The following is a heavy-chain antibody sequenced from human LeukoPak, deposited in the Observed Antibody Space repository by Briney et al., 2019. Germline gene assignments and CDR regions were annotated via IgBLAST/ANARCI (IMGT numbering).Heavy chain of an antibody. CDR3: AKTRSRIAVVGTSYYFDY. V-gene: IGHV3-23*01. Sequence: PGGSLRLSCAASGFTFSSYAMSWVRQAPGKGLEWVSAISGSGGSTYYADSVKGRFTISRDNAKNTLYLQMNSLRAEDSAVYYCAKTRSRIAVVGTSYYFDYWGQGTLVTVSS. CDR1: GFTFSSYA. J-gene: IGHJ4*02. D-gene: IGHD6-19*01. CDR2: ISGSGGST.